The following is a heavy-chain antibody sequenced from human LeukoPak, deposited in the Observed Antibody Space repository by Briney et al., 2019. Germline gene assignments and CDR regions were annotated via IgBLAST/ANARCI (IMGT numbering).Heavy chain of an antibody. CDR1: GYTFTGYY. J-gene: IGHJ4*02. D-gene: IGHD3-22*01. CDR2: INPDSGGT. CDR3: ARVDDRGHYYDSSGPRKLFGY. V-gene: IGHV1-2*02. Sequence: GASVKVSCKASGYTFTGYYMHWVRQAPGQGLEGMGGINPDSGGTNYAQKFQGRVTMTRDTSISTAYMQLSRLSSDDTAVYYCARVDDRGHYYDSSGPRKLFGYWGQGTLVTVSS.